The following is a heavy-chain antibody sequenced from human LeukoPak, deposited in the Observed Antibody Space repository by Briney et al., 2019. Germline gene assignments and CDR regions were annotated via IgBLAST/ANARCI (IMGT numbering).Heavy chain of an antibody. V-gene: IGHV3-7*01. D-gene: IGHD2-8*01. J-gene: IGHJ4*02. Sequence: LPGGSLRLSCAASGFTFSSYWMGGVRQAPGKGLEGVAKIKQDGSEKYYVDSVKGRFTISRDNAKNSLYLQMNSLRAEDTAVYYCARDCTNGVCYDPDYWGQGTLVTVSS. CDR2: IKQDGSEK. CDR1: GFTFSSYW. CDR3: ARDCTNGVCYDPDY.